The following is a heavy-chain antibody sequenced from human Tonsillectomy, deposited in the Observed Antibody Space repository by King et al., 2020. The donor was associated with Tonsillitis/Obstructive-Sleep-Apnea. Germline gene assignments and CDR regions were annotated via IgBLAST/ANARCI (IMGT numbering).Heavy chain of an antibody. Sequence: HVQLVESGGGVVRPGRSLRLSCAASGFTFSTYGMHWVRQAPGKGLDWVAIIWYDGSNKYYADSVKGRFTISRDNSKNTLYLQMNSLRAEDTAVYYCARGSESGRYYRALDYYYYMDVWGKGTTVTVSS. CDR3: ARGSESGRYYRALDYYYYMDV. D-gene: IGHD3-10*01. J-gene: IGHJ6*03. V-gene: IGHV3-33*01. CDR1: GFTFSTYG. CDR2: IWYDGSNK.